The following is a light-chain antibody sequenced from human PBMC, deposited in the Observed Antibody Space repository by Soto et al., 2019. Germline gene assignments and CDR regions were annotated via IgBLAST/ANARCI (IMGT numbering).Light chain of an antibody. CDR1: QSVSGSY. Sequence: EIVLTQSPGTLSLSPGERATLSSRASQSVSGSYLAWYQQKPGQSPRLLIYGSSDRATGIPDRFSGSGSGTDFTLTISRVEHEDFAVYYCQQYGSSPPYTFGQGTKLEIK. J-gene: IGKJ2*01. CDR3: QQYGSSPPYT. CDR2: GSS. V-gene: IGKV3-20*01.